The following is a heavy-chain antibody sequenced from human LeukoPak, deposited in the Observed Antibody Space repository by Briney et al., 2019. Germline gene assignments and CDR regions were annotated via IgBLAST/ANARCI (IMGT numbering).Heavy chain of an antibody. J-gene: IGHJ4*02. V-gene: IGHV3-7*01. CDR1: GFTFSSYW. CDR3: ARARDCGSTSCWGLFDY. Sequence: GGYLRLPCAASGFTFSSYWMIWARQAPGKVLEWVAGINQDGSEKYYVDSVKGRFTISRDNAQDSLYLQMNSLRAEDTAMYYCARARDCGSTSCWGLFDYWGQGTLVPVSS. CDR2: INQDGSEK. D-gene: IGHD2-2*01.